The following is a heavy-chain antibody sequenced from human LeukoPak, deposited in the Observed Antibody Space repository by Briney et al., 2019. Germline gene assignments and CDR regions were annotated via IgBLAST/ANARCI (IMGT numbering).Heavy chain of an antibody. CDR1: GYTFTSYD. CDR3: ARGRTIWKNAFDI. J-gene: IGHJ3*02. D-gene: IGHD3-9*01. CDR2: MNPNSGNT. Sequence: ASVKVSCKASGYTFTSYDINWVRQAPGQGLEWMGWMNPNSGNTGYAQKFQGRVTMTRNTSISTAYMELSSLRSEDTAVYYCARGRTIWKNAFDIWGQGTMVTVSS. V-gene: IGHV1-8*01.